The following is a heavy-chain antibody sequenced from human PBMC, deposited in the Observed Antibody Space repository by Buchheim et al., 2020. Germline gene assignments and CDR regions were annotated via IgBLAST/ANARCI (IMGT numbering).Heavy chain of an antibody. Sequence: EVQLLESGGGLVQPAGSLRLSCAASGFTFSSYAMSWVRQAPGKGLELVSSVSASGGSTYYADSVKGRFTISRDNSKNTLYLQMSRLRAEDTAVYYCVKGSLSIAPAGLFDYWGQGTL. CDR3: VKGSLSIAPAGLFDY. D-gene: IGHD6-13*01. CDR1: GFTFSSYA. V-gene: IGHV3-23*01. CDR2: VSASGGST. J-gene: IGHJ4*02.